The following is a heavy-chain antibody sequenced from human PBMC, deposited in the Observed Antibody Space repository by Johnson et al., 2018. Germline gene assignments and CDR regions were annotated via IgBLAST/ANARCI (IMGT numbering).Heavy chain of an antibody. D-gene: IGHD3-16*01. CDR3: AGQGATVLDAFES. J-gene: IGHJ3*01. V-gene: IGHV3-7*01. CDR1: GFSFSSYW. CDR2: IKQDGREK. Sequence: VQLVESGGGLVQPGGSLRLSCAGAGFSFSSYWMSWVRQAPGKGLEWVANIKQDGREKYYLDAVKGRFTLFRDNAKKSVTLQMSSLRVDDTAIYYCAGQGATVLDAFESWGQGTMVTVAS.